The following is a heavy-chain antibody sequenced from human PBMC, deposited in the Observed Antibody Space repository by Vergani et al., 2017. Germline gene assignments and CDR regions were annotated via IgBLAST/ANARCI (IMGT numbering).Heavy chain of an antibody. CDR1: GGTFSSYT. Sequence: QVQLVQSGAEVKKPGSSVKVSCKASGGTFSSYTISWVRQAPGQGLEWMGRIIPILGIANYAQKFQGSVTITADKSTSTAYMELSSLRSEDTAVYYCARGGGGSELYGMDVWGQGTTVTVSS. CDR3: ARGGGGSELYGMDV. D-gene: IGHD2-15*01. CDR2: IIPILGIA. V-gene: IGHV1-69*02. J-gene: IGHJ6*02.